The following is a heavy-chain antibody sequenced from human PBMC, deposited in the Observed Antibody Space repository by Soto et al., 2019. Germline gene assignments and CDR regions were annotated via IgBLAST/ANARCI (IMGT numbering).Heavy chain of an antibody. CDR1: GFTFSSYS. CDR3: ARDLLIGDFWSGYTYHYGMDV. CDR2: ISSSSSTI. D-gene: IGHD3-3*01. J-gene: IGHJ6*02. Sequence: GGSLRLSCAASGFTFSSYSMNWVRQAPGKGLEWVSYISSSSSTIYYADSVKGRFTISRDNAKNSLYLQMNSLRDEDTAVYYCARDLLIGDFWSGYTYHYGMDVWGQGTTVTVSS. V-gene: IGHV3-48*02.